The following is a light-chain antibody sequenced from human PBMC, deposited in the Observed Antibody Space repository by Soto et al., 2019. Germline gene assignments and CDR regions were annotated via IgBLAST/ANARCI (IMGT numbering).Light chain of an antibody. V-gene: IGKV1-12*01. CDR3: QQANSFPLT. Sequence: IQMTQSPSSLSASTGDRVTITCLASQGISSYLAWYQQKPGKAPKLLIYAASTLQSGVPSRFGGSGSGTDFTLTISSLQPEDFATYYCQQANSFPLTFGGGTKVDIK. CDR1: QGISSY. CDR2: AAS. J-gene: IGKJ4*01.